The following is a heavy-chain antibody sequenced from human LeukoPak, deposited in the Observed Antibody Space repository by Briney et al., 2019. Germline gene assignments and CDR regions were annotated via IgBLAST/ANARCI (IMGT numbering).Heavy chain of an antibody. J-gene: IGHJ6*02. CDR2: ISGSGGST. CDR3: AKDIGAGPPYGMDI. V-gene: IGHV3-23*01. Sequence: GGSLRLSCAASGFTFSSYAMSWVRRAPGKGLEWVSAISGSGGSTYYADSVKGRFTISRDNSKNTLYLQMNSLRAEDTAVYHCAKDIGAGPPYGMDIWGQRTTVTVSS. CDR1: GFTFSSYA. D-gene: IGHD3-10*01.